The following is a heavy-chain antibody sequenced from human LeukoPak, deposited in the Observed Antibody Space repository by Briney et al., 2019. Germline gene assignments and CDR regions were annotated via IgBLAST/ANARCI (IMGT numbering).Heavy chain of an antibody. CDR3: AKGAQGKGSYSIGPFDY. D-gene: IGHD1-26*01. CDR2: ISGSGGST. CDR1: GFTFSSDA. V-gene: IGHV3-23*01. J-gene: IGHJ4*02. Sequence: GGSLRLSCAASGFTFSSDAMSWVRQAPGKGLEWVSAISGSGGSTYYADSVKGRFTISRDNSKNTLYLQMNSLRAEDTAVYYCAKGAQGKGSYSIGPFDYWGQGTLVTVSS.